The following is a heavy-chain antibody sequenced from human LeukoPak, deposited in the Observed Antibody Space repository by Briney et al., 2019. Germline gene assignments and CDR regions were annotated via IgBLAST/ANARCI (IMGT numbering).Heavy chain of an antibody. Sequence: GGSLRLSCTASGFIFSNYWMTWVRQAPGKGLEWVAQINQDGSKEYFIDSVKARFSISRDNARNSLSLQMNSLRAEDTAVYYCVRDGGVSGYDLLDYWGQGTLVTVSS. CDR3: VRDGGVSGYDLLDY. J-gene: IGHJ4*02. CDR2: INQDGSKE. D-gene: IGHD5-12*01. V-gene: IGHV3-7*01. CDR1: GFIFSNYW.